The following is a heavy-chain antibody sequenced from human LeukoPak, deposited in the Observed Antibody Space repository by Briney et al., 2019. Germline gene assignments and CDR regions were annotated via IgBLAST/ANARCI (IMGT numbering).Heavy chain of an antibody. CDR2: IYTSGST. Sequence: SETLSLTCTVSGGSISSYYWSWIRQPAGKGLERIGRIYTSGSTNYNPSLKSRVTMSVDTSKNQFSLKLSSVTAADTAVYYCARGLRDIVATIPPYFDYWGQGTLVTVSS. V-gene: IGHV4-4*07. D-gene: IGHD5-12*01. CDR1: GGSISSYY. CDR3: ARGLRDIVATIPPYFDY. J-gene: IGHJ4*02.